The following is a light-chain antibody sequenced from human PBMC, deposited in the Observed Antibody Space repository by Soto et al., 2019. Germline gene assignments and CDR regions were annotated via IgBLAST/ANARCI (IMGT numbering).Light chain of an antibody. Sequence: DIQMTQSKSSMSVSVGPRVTITCLASQGISTYLNWYQQKPGKAPKLLIYTASSLQSGVPSRFSGSGSETDFTLTISSLQPEDFATYSCQQSYSTTWTFGQGTNVDIK. CDR1: QGISTY. CDR3: QQSYSTTWT. V-gene: IGKV1-39*01. CDR2: TAS. J-gene: IGKJ1*01.